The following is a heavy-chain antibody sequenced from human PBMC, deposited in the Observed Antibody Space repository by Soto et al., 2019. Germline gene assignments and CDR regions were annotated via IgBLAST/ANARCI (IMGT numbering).Heavy chain of an antibody. CDR3: AGSSVDYYYYGMDV. CDR2: IGTAGDT. Sequence: GSLRLSXAASGFTFSSYDMHWVRQATGKGLEWVSAIGTAGDTYYPGSVKGRFTISRENAKNSLYLQMNSLRAEDTAVYYCAGSSVDYYYYGMDVWGQGTTVTVS. J-gene: IGHJ6*02. D-gene: IGHD6-6*01. V-gene: IGHV3-13*01. CDR1: GFTFSSYD.